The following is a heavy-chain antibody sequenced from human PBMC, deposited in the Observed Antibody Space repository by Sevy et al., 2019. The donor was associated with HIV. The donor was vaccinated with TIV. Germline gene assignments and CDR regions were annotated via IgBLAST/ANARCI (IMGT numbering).Heavy chain of an antibody. J-gene: IGHJ6*02. CDR2: TRHDETAK. Sequence: GGSLRLSCAVSGFNFAIYGFHWVRQAPGKGLGWVANTRHDETAKYIVNSVKGRFTVSRDNSKNTVFLKMNSLTPDDTGTYYCARDGVYYGMDVWGLGTTVTVSS. CDR1: GFNFAIYG. D-gene: IGHD3-10*01. CDR3: ARDGVYYGMDV. V-gene: IGHV3-30*02.